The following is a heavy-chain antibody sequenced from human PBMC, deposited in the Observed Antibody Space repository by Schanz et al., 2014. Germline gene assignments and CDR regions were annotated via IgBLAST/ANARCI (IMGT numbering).Heavy chain of an antibody. CDR1: GFTVSDHY. J-gene: IGHJ4*02. D-gene: IGHD1-7*01. CDR3: FSMHYGNSVY. CDR2: VRNRRKSDII. V-gene: IGHV3-72*01. Sequence: EVQLVESGGGLVQPGGSLRLSCAVSGFTVSDHYMDWVRQAPGKGLEWLGRVRNRRKSDIIEYAASVEGRFTIARDASKISVYLQMNSLQTDDTAVYYCFSMHYGNSVYWGQGTLVTVSS.